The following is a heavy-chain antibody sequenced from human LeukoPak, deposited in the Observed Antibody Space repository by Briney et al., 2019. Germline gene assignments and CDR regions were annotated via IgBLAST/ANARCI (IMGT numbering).Heavy chain of an antibody. CDR2: INHSGST. CDR3: SRFGVDYDMDV. Sequence: PSETLSLNCAVYGGSFSGYYWSWIRQPPGKGLEWIGEINHSGSTNYNPSLKSRVTISVDTSTHQLSLKVTSVNGADTAVYYCSRFGVDYDMDVWGQGNTVAVSS. V-gene: IGHV4-34*01. D-gene: IGHD3-16*01. CDR1: GGSFSGYY. J-gene: IGHJ6*02.